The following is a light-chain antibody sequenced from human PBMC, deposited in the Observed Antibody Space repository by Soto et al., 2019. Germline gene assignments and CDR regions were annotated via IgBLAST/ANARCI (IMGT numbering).Light chain of an antibody. J-gene: IGKJ5*01. CDR3: QQRHMWPIT. CDR1: QSFRGL. V-gene: IGKV3-11*01. Sequence: EVVLTQSPVTLSLSPGERATLSCRASQSFRGLLAWYQQKPGQAPRLLIYDAYNRATDIPPRFSGSGSGTDFTLTISSLEPEDSAVYYCQQRHMWPITFGQGTRLAIK. CDR2: DAY.